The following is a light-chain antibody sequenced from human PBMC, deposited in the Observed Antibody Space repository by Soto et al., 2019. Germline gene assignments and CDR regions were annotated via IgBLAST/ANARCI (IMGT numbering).Light chain of an antibody. CDR3: SSYSSGTTPNV. Sequence: QSALTQPASVSGSPGHSITISCTGTSSDVGGYNSVSWYQQYPGKAPKLIIYAVSNRPSGVSLRFSGSKSGNTASLTISGLQAEDEADYDCSSYSSGTTPNVFGPGTKLTVL. V-gene: IGLV2-14*01. CDR1: SSDVGGYNS. CDR2: AVS. J-gene: IGLJ1*01.